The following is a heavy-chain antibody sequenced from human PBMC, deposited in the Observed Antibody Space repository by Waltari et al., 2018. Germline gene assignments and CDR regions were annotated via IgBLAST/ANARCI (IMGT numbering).Heavy chain of an antibody. CDR3: ARTYQSGSYSDY. CDR1: GYPFTSYY. Sequence: QVQLVQSGAEVTKPGASVTVSCKPSGYPFTSYYMHWVRQAPGQGLEWMGWINTRNGGTNYAQKYQGRVTMTRDTSISTAYMELSRLISNDTAVYYCARTYQSGSYSDYWGQGTPVTVSS. J-gene: IGHJ4*02. CDR2: INTRNGGT. D-gene: IGHD1-26*01. V-gene: IGHV1-2*02.